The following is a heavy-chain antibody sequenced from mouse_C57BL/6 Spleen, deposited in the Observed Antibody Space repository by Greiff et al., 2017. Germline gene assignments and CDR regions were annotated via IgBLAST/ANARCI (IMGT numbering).Heavy chain of an antibody. CDR1: GFTFSSYA. V-gene: IGHV5-4*01. D-gene: IGHD2-3*01. J-gene: IGHJ2*01. CDR2: ISDGGSYT. CDR3: ARDDGALGVDY. Sequence: EVKLMESGGGLVKPGGSLKLSCAASGFTFSSYAMSWVRQTPEKRLEWVATISDGGSYTYYPDNVKGRFTISRDNAKNNLYLQMSHLKSEDTAMYYCARDDGALGVDYWGQGTTLTVSS.